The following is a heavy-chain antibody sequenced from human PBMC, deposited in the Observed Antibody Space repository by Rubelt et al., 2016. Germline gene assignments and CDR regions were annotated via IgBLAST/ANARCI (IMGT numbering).Heavy chain of an antibody. Sequence: QVKLQQWGAGLLKPSETLSLTCTVYGGSFSAYYWSWIRQPPGKGPEWIGTMYHSGSTYYNPSLKSRVTISVDTSKNQFSLKRSAVTAADTAVYYCARDIGVTGIHAYYYGMDVWGQGTTVTVSS. CDR2: MYHSGST. D-gene: IGHD1-20*01. CDR3: ARDIGVTGIHAYYYGMDV. J-gene: IGHJ6*02. CDR1: GGSFSAYY. V-gene: IGHV4-34*01.